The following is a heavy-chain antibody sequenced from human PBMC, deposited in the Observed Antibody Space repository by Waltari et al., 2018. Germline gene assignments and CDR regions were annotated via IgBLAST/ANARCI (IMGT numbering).Heavy chain of an antibody. CDR3: ARKRGAIAGVTYYFDY. Sequence: EVQLLESGGTLVQPGGSLRLSCAASGFTFNNYAMNWVRQAQGRGLGWVATVSGSGGRKYYADSVKGRFTRSRDNSKNTLYLQLNNLRGEDTAVYYCARKRGAIAGVTYYFDYWGQGTLVTVSS. CDR2: VSGSGGRK. CDR1: GFTFNNYA. V-gene: IGHV3-23*01. J-gene: IGHJ4*02. D-gene: IGHD1-20*01.